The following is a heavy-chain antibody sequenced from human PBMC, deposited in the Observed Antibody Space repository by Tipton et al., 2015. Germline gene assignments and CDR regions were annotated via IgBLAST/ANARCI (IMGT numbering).Heavy chain of an antibody. Sequence: SLRLSCAASGFTFSSYVMSWVRQAPGKGLEWVPVISDSGGSPYYADSVKGRFTISRDNSKKTLYLQMNSLRAEDTAVYYCAKERTYYGFWSGYYQGAFDSWGQGTLVTVSS. CDR2: ISDSGGSP. D-gene: IGHD3-3*01. V-gene: IGHV3-23*01. J-gene: IGHJ4*02. CDR3: AKERTYYGFWSGYYQGAFDS. CDR1: GFTFSSYV.